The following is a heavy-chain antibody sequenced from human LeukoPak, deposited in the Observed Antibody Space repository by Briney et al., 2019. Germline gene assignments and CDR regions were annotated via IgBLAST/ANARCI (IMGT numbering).Heavy chain of an antibody. CDR3: ASPYYYDSSGYYSPFDY. V-gene: IGHV4-39*01. CDR1: GGSISSSSYY. Sequence: SETLSLTCTVSGGSISSSSYYWGWIRQPPGKGLEWIGSIYYSGSTYYNLSLKSRVTISVDTSKNQFSLKLSSVTTADTAVYYCASPYYYDSSGYYSPFDYWGQGTLVTVSS. J-gene: IGHJ4*02. D-gene: IGHD3-22*01. CDR2: IYYSGST.